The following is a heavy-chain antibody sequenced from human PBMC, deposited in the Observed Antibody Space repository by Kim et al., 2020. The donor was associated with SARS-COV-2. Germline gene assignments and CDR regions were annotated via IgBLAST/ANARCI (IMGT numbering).Heavy chain of an antibody. CDR2: IYYSGST. J-gene: IGHJ5*02. CDR1: GGSISSGGYY. Sequence: SETLSLTCTVSGGSISSGGYYWSWIRQHPGKGLEWIGYIYYSGSTYYNPSLKSRVTISVDTSKNQFSLKLSSVTAADTAVYYCAREWGGWFDPWGQGTLVTVSS. V-gene: IGHV4-31*03. CDR3: AREWGGWFDP. D-gene: IGHD3-16*01.